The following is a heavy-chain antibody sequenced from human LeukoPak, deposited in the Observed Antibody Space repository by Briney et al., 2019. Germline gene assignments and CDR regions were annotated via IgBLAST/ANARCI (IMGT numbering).Heavy chain of an antibody. CDR1: GYTFTSYY. J-gene: IGHJ3*02. CDR3: ARESGILTGYYHAFDI. Sequence: ASVKVSCKASGYTFTSYYMHWVRQAPGQGLEWMGIINPSGGSTSYAQKFQGRVTMTRDMSTSTVYMELSSLRSEDTAVYYCARESGILTGYYHAFDIWGQGTMVTVSS. V-gene: IGHV1-46*01. CDR2: INPSGGST. D-gene: IGHD3-9*01.